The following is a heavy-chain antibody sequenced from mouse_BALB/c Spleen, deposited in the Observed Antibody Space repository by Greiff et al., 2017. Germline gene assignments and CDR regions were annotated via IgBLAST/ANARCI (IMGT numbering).Heavy chain of an antibody. CDR3: ARSGQDYAMDY. CDR1: GFNIKDTY. V-gene: IGHV14-3*02. J-gene: IGHJ4*01. Sequence: EVKLMESGAELVKPGASVKLSCTASGFNIKDTYMHWVKQRPEQGLEWIGRIDPANGNTKYDPKFQGKATITADTSSNTAYLQLSSLTSEDTAVYYCARSGQDYAMDYWGQGTSVTVSS. CDR2: IDPANGNT. D-gene: IGHD3-2*02.